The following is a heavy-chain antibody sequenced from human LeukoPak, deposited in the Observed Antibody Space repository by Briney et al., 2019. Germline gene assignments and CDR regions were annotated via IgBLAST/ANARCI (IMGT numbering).Heavy chain of an antibody. CDR3: VRAGWELDY. Sequence: PGGSLRLSCAASGFTFSSYSMNWVRQAPGKGLQWVAHIKEDGTEKYYLDSVKGRFTITKDDAKSTLFLQMISLRVEDTALYYCVRAGWELDYWGQGTPVTVSS. J-gene: IGHJ4*02. CDR2: IKEDGTEK. V-gene: IGHV3-7*01. D-gene: IGHD4-23*01. CDR1: GFTFSSYS.